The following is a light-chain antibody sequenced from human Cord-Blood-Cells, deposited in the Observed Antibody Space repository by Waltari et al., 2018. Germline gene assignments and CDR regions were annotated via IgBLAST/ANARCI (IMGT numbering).Light chain of an antibody. V-gene: IGKV2-30*01. CDR1: QSLVYSDGNTY. Sequence: DVVMTQSPLSLPVTLGQPASISCRSSQSLVYSDGNTYLNWFQQRPGQSPRRLIYKVSNRDSGVPDRFSGSGSSTDFTLKISRVEAEDVGVYYCMQGTHWLGYTFGQGTKLEIK. CDR3: MQGTHWLGYT. CDR2: KVS. J-gene: IGKJ2*01.